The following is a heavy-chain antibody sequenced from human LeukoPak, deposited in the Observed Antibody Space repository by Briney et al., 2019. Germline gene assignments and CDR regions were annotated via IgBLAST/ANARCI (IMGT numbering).Heavy chain of an antibody. D-gene: IGHD3-16*01. CDR2: IYYNGST. CDR1: GGSISSGGYY. J-gene: IGHJ4*02. Sequence: PSQTLSLICTVSGGSISSGGYYWSWIRQHPGKGLEWIGYIYYNGSTYYNPSLKSRVTISVDTSKNQFSLKLSSVTAADTAVYYCARGRYGWLPFDYWGQGTLVTVSS. V-gene: IGHV4-31*03. CDR3: ARGRYGWLPFDY.